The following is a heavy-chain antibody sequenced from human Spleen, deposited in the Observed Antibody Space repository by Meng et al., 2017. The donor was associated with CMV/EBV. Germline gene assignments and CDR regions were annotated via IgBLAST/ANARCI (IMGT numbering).Heavy chain of an antibody. CDR2: VSGSGGAT. CDR1: GFTFSSFA. J-gene: IGHJ4*02. Sequence: GESLKISCAASGFTFSSFAMNWVRPAPGKGLEWVSAVSGSGGATFYRDSVEGRLTISRDNSRNTVYLHMNGLRAEDTAIYYCAKSGVPRRLVGYHLDYWGRGTLVTVS. CDR3: AKSGVPRRLVGYHLDY. D-gene: IGHD2-15*01. V-gene: IGHV3-23*01.